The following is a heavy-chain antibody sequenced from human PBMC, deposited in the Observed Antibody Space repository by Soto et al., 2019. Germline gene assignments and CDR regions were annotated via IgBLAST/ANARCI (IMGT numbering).Heavy chain of an antibody. D-gene: IGHD5-12*01. CDR1: GGAFGSYA. J-gene: IGHJ4*02. Sequence: QVQLVQSGAEVKKPRSSVKVSCKASGGAFGSYAINWVRQAPGQGLEWMGGIIPMFDTTNYAQRFQGRVTVTADESTSTVYLELTRLRSEDTAMYYCTRHRGYSSGYWGQDFWGQGTLVTVSS. CDR3: TRHRGYSSGYWGQDF. CDR2: IIPMFDTT. V-gene: IGHV1-69*01.